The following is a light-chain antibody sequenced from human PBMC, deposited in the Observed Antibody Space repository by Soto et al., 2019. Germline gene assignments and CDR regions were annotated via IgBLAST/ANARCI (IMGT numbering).Light chain of an antibody. Sequence: QAVVTQEPSLTVSPGGTVTLTCGSSTGTVTSGHYPYWFQQKPGQAPRTLIYDTSNKHSWTPARFSGSLLGGKAALTLSGAQPEDEADYYCFLTYSGARVFGGGTKVTVL. CDR3: FLTYSGARV. CDR2: DTS. J-gene: IGLJ2*01. V-gene: IGLV7-46*01. CDR1: TGTVTSGHY.